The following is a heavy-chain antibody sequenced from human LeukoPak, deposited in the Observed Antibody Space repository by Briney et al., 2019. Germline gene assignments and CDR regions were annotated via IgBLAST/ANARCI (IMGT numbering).Heavy chain of an antibody. V-gene: IGHV7-4-1*02. CDR3: ARTIAVAGYMDV. D-gene: IGHD6-19*01. Sequence: ASVKVSCKAFGYTFISYAMNWVRQAPGQGLEGMGWINANTGNPTYAQGFTGRFVFSLDTSVSTAYLQISSLKAEDTAVYYCARTIAVAGYMDVWGKGTTVTVSS. J-gene: IGHJ6*03. CDR1: GYTFISYA. CDR2: INANTGNP.